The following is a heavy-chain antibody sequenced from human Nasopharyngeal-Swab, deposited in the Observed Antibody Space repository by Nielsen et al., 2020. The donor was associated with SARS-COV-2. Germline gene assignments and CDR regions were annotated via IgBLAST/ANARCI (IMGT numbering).Heavy chain of an antibody. CDR1: GFTFSDYT. D-gene: IGHD2-2*01. Sequence: GESLKISCAASGFTFSDYTMNWVRQAPGQGLEWVSSISSSGSYMYYTDSVKGRFTMSRDNAKNSLYLQMNSLRAEDTAVYYCASDSRYWGQGTLLTVSS. J-gene: IGHJ4*02. V-gene: IGHV3-21*01. CDR2: ISSSGSYM. CDR3: ASDSRY.